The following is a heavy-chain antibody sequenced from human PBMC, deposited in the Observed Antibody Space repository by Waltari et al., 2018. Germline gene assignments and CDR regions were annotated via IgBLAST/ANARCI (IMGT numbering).Heavy chain of an antibody. D-gene: IGHD6-13*01. Sequence: QVQLQESGPGLVKPSETLSLTCAVSGYSISSGYYWGWIRQPPGKGLEWIGSIYHSGSTYYNPSLKSRVTISVDTSKNQFSLKLSSVTAADTAVYYCARGPIGQQLVHDYWGQGTLVTVSS. CDR3: ARGPIGQQLVHDY. V-gene: IGHV4-38-2*01. J-gene: IGHJ4*02. CDR2: IYHSGST. CDR1: GYSISSGYY.